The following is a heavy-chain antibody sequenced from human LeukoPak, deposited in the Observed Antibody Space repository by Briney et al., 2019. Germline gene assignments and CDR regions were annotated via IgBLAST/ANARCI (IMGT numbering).Heavy chain of an antibody. V-gene: IGHV3-30*04. J-gene: IGHJ4*02. CDR2: ISYDGSNK. Sequence: GRSLRLSCAASGFTFSSYAMHWVRQAPGKGLEGVAVISYDGSNKYYADSVKGRFTISRDNSKNTLYLQMSSLRSEDTAVYYCARTYYYDCSGYYFDYWGQGTLVTVSS. D-gene: IGHD3-22*01. CDR3: ARTYYYDCSGYYFDY. CDR1: GFTFSSYA.